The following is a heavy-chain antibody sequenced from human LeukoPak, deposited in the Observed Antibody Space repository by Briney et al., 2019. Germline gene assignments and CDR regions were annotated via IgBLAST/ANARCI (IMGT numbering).Heavy chain of an antibody. D-gene: IGHD3-22*01. CDR1: GFTFSSSS. Sequence: GGSLRLSCAASGFTFSSSSMSWVRQAPGKGLEWVSSITGRDGYTYYADSVRGRFTISRDNSKNTLYLQMNSLRAEDTAVYYCAKVPPYYYDSSGYYLYFDYWGQGTLVTVSS. CDR3: AKVPPYYYDSSGYYLYFDY. J-gene: IGHJ4*02. V-gene: IGHV3-23*01. CDR2: ITGRDGYT.